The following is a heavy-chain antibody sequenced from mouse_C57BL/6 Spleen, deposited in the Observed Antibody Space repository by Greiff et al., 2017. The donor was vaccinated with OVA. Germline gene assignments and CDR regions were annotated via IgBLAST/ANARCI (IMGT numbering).Heavy chain of an antibody. D-gene: IGHD1-1*01. V-gene: IGHV1-5*01. CDR2: IYPGNSDT. CDR3: TREDYGSSYTFAY. J-gene: IGHJ3*01. CDR1: GYTFTSYW. Sequence: EVMLVESGTVLARPGASVKMSCKTSGYTFTSYWMHWVKQRPGQGLEWIGAIYPGNSDTSYNQKFKGKAKLTAVTAASTAYMELSSLTNEDSAVDYCTREDYGSSYTFAYWGQGTLVTVSA.